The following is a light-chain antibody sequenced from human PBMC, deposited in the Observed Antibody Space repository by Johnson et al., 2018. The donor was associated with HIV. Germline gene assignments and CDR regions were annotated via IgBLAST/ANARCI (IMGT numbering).Light chain of an antibody. CDR2: DNN. Sequence: QSVLTQPPSVSAAAGQKVTISCSGSSSNIGNNYVAWYQQVPGTAPKLLIYDNNRRPSGIPDRFSASKSGTSATLGITGLQTGDEADYYCATWDSSLSGGVLGTRTKVTVL. CDR3: ATWDSSLSGGV. CDR1: SSNIGNNY. V-gene: IGLV1-51*01. J-gene: IGLJ1*01.